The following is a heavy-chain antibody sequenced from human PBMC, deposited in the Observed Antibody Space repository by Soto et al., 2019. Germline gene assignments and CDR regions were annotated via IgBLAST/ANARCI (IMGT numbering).Heavy chain of an antibody. J-gene: IGHJ5*02. D-gene: IGHD3-10*01. CDR3: PKDYHSGSGSYGRGFDS. CDR1: GYTFTDYY. Sequence: QVQLVQSGAEVKTPGASVQVSCKASGYTFTDYYMHWVRQAPGQGLEWMGWIHPNSGGTNYAHKFRGRVTMTRDTAIGTAYMELSRLTSDDTAVYYCPKDYHSGSGSYGRGFDSWGQGTMVTVSS. V-gene: IGHV1-2*07. CDR2: IHPNSGGT.